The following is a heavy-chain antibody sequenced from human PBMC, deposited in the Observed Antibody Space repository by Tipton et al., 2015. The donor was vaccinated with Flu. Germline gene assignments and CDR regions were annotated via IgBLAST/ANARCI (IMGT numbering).Heavy chain of an antibody. CDR1: GFTFSSYA. CDR3: AKDPVRSHGGSGWHPFDY. D-gene: IGHD6-19*01. Sequence: SLRLSCAASGFTFSSYAMSWVRLAPGKGLEWVSGFIGSTSSPYYADSVKGRFTISRDNSKNTLYLQMNSLRAEDTAIYYCAKDPVRSHGGSGWHPFDYWGQGTLVTVSS. J-gene: IGHJ4*02. CDR2: FIGSTSSP. V-gene: IGHV3-23*01.